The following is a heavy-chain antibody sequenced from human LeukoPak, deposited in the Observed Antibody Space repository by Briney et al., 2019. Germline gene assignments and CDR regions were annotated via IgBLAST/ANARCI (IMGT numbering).Heavy chain of an antibody. CDR1: GGTFSSYA. CDR2: IIPIFGTA. CDR3: ARRSAGYSSSWYRDYYYYYYMDV. Sequence: GASVKVSCKASGGTFSSYAISWVRQAPGQGLEWMGGIIPIFGTANYAQKLQGRVTMTTDTSTSTAYMELRSLRSDDTAVYYCARRSAGYSSSWYRDYYYYYYMDVWGKGTTVTVSS. D-gene: IGHD6-13*01. J-gene: IGHJ6*03. V-gene: IGHV1-69*05.